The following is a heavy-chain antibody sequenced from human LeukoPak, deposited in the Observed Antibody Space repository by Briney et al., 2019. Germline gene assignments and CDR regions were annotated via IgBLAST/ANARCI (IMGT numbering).Heavy chain of an antibody. CDR1: GYTFTSYD. CDR3: ARASSPFSGKASDY. Sequence: ASVKVSCKASGYTFTSYDINWVGQATGQGREWRGWMNPNSGKTGYAQKFQGRVTKTRNTSISTAYMELSSLRSEDTAVYYCARASSPFSGKASDYWGQGTLVTVSS. CDR2: MNPNSGKT. J-gene: IGHJ4*02. V-gene: IGHV1-8*01. D-gene: IGHD1-14*01.